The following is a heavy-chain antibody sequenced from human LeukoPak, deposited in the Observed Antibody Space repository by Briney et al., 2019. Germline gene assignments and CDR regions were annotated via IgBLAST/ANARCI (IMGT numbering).Heavy chain of an antibody. CDR1: GFTFSSYA. CDR3: AKVQGVVPAPFDY. J-gene: IGHJ4*02. Sequence: GGSLRLSCAASGFTFSSYAMSWVRQTPGKGLEWVSSISGSGGTTYHADSVKGRFTISRDNSKNTLFLQMNSLRAEDTAVYHCAKVQGVVPAPFDYWGQGTLVTVSS. CDR2: ISGSGGTT. V-gene: IGHV3-23*01. D-gene: IGHD2-2*01.